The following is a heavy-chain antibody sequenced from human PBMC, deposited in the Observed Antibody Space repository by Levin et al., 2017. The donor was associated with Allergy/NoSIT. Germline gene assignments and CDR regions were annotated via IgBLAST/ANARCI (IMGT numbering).Heavy chain of an antibody. CDR1: GFTFTSYT. CDR3: AKGVSRVGPYRAFDM. Sequence: GGSLRLSCAASGFTFTSYTMTWVRQAPGRGLEWVSTLRYSGDTTHYADSVKGRFIISRDGSRDTLFLQMNSLRPEDTAVFYCAKGVSRVGPYRAFDMWGQGTMVTVSS. CDR2: LRYSGDTT. J-gene: IGHJ3*02. V-gene: IGHV3-23*01. D-gene: IGHD5/OR15-5a*01.